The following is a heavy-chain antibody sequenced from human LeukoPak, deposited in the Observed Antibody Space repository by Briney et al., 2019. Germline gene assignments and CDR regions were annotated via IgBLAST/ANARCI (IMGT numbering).Heavy chain of an antibody. Sequence: PGGSLRLSCAASGFTFDDYGMSWVRQAPGKGLEWVSAISGSGGSTYYADSVKGRFTISRDNSKNTLYLQMNSLRAEDTAVYYCAKDPHQEAAGYNWFDPWGQGTLVTVSS. D-gene: IGHD6-13*01. V-gene: IGHV3-23*01. CDR2: ISGSGGST. CDR1: GFTFDDYG. CDR3: AKDPHQEAAGYNWFDP. J-gene: IGHJ5*02.